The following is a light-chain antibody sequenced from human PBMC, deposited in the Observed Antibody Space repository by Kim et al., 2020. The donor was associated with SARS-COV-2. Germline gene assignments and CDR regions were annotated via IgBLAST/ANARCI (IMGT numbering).Light chain of an antibody. V-gene: IGLV2-11*01. CDR1: SSDVGGYNY. Sequence: QYALTQPRSVSGSPGQSVTISCTGTSSDVGGYNYVSWYQQHPDKTPKLMIYDVSERPSGVPDRFSGSKSGNTASLTISGLQADDEADYYCCSYAGSYTYVFGTGTKVTVL. CDR2: DVS. CDR3: CSYAGSYTYV. J-gene: IGLJ1*01.